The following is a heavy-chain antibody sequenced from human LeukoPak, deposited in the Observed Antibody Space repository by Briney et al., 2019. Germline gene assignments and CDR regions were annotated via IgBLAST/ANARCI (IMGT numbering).Heavy chain of an antibody. CDR1: GYTFTSYY. CDR3: ARDYQSWTKAAGTGGWFDP. V-gene: IGHV1-46*01. Sequence: ASVKVSCKASGYTFTSYYIHWVRQAPGQGLEWMGIINPSGGSTSYAQKFQGRVTMTRDMSTSTVYMELSSLRSEDTAVYYCARDYQSWTKAAGTGGWFDPWGQGTLVTVSS. J-gene: IGHJ5*02. CDR2: INPSGGST. D-gene: IGHD6-13*01.